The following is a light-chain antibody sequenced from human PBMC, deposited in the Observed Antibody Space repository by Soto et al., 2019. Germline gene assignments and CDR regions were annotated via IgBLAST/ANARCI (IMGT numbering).Light chain of an antibody. V-gene: IGKV1-5*03. CDR1: QSINSW. J-gene: IGKJ1*01. CDR3: QQYNSYST. CDR2: KAS. Sequence: DIQMTQSPSTLSASIGDRVTITRRASQSINSWLAWCQQKPGKAPKLLIYKASSLKSGVPSRFSGSGSGTEFTLTISSLQPDDFATYYCQQYNSYSTFGQGTKV.